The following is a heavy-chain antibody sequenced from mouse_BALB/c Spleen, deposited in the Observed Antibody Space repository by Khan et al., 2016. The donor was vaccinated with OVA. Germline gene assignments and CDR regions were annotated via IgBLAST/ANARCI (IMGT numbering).Heavy chain of an antibody. CDR3: ARFHVGY. CDR2: INTYTGEP. J-gene: IGHJ2*01. Sequence: QIQLVQSGPELKKPGETVKISCKASGYTFTNYVMNWVKQSPGKGLKWMGWINTYTGEPTYDDDFKGRFAFSLETSASTAFLQINSLKNEDTAKYFCARFHVGYWGQGTTLTVSS. V-gene: IGHV9-3-1*01. CDR1: GYTFTNYV.